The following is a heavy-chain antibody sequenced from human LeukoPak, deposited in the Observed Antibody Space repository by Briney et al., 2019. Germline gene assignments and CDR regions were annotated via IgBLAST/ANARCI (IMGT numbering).Heavy chain of an antibody. D-gene: IGHD3-9*01. CDR3: TKVTDWRTGFDY. V-gene: IGHV3-30*04. CDR2: ISYDGSNK. Sequence: PGGSLRLSCAASGFTFSSYAMHWVRQAPGKGLEWVAVISYDGSNKYYADSVKGRFTISRDNSKNTLYLQMNSLRVEDTALYYCTKVTDWRTGFDYWGQGTLVTVSS. CDR1: GFTFSSYA. J-gene: IGHJ4*02.